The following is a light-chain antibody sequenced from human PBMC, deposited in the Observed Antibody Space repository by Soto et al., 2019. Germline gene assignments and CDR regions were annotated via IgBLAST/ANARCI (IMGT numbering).Light chain of an antibody. CDR2: ATP. V-gene: IGKV1-12*01. CDR1: QGISSS. J-gene: IGKJ1*01. CDR3: QQANNFPWT. Sequence: DIQMTQSPSSVSASVGDRVTITCRASQGISSSLAWYQQEPGKAPKLLIYATPSLQSGVPSRFSGSGSGTDFTLTISSLQPEDFATYYCQQANNFPWTFGQGTKVEIK.